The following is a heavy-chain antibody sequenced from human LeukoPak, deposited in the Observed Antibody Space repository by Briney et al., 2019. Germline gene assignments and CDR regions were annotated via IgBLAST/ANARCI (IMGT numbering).Heavy chain of an antibody. Sequence: GGSLRLSCAASGFTFSSYSMNWVRQAPGKGLEWVSSISSSSSYIYYADSVKGRFTISRDNAKNSLYLQMNSLRAEDTAVYYCAKALVGYCSGGSCYPPYYFDYWGQGTLVTVSS. CDR3: AKALVGYCSGGSCYPPYYFDY. V-gene: IGHV3-21*01. D-gene: IGHD2-15*01. CDR2: ISSSSSYI. J-gene: IGHJ4*02. CDR1: GFTFSSYS.